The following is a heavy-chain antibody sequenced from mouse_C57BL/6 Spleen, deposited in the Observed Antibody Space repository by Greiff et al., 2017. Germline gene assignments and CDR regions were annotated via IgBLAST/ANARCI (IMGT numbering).Heavy chain of an antibody. CDR1: GYTFTSYW. J-gene: IGHJ2*01. CDR3: ARGIYGYYFDY. V-gene: IGHV1-52*01. CDR2: IDPSDSET. D-gene: IGHD2-2*01. Sequence: QVHVKQPGAELVRPGSSVKLSCKASGYTFTSYWMHWVKQRPIQGLEWIGNIDPSDSETHYNQKFKDKAPLTVDKSSSTAYMQLSSLTSEDSAVYYCARGIYGYYFDYWGQGTTLTVSS.